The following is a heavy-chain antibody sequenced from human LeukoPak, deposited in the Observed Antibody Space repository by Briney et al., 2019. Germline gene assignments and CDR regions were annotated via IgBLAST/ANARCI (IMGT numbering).Heavy chain of an antibody. CDR3: ARHPSFGMVIEC. D-gene: IGHD3-3*01. CDR1: GGSFSSYY. Sequence: PSETLSLTCSVSGGSFSSYYWSWIRQPPGRGLEWIGYVYYTGSTNYNPSLKSRVTISVETSKNQISLKLSSVTAADTAVYYCARHPSFGMVIECWGEGTLATVSS. V-gene: IGHV4-59*08. CDR2: VYYTGST. J-gene: IGHJ4*01.